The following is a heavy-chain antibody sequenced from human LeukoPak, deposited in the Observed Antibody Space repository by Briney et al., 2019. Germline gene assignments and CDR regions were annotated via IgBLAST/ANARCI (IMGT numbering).Heavy chain of an antibody. CDR1: GDSISSSSYY. J-gene: IGHJ3*02. Sequence: PSETLSLTCTVSGDSISSSSYYWGWIRQPPGKGLEWIGSFYYSGSTYYNPSLKSRVTISVDTSKNQFSLKLSSVTAADTAVYYCARWVASTGLPPQSYNNYNDAFDIWGQGTMVTVSS. V-gene: IGHV4-39*07. CDR2: FYYSGST. CDR3: ARWVASTGLPPQSYNNYNDAFDI. D-gene: IGHD1-1*01.